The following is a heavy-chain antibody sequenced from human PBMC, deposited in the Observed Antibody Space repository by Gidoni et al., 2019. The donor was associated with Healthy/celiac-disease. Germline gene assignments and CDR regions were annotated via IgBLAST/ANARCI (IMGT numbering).Heavy chain of an antibody. CDR2: FDTEDGET. D-gene: IGHD1-26*01. CDR3: ATGTGATLGYYYYYGMDV. V-gene: IGHV1-24*01. CDR1: GYTLTELS. Sequence: QVQLVPSGAEVKKPGASVTVSCKVSGYTLTELSMHWVRQAPGKGLEWMGGFDTEDGETIYAQKFQGRVTMTEETATDTAYMELSSLRSEDTAVYYCATGTGATLGYYYYYGMDVWGQGTTVTVSS. J-gene: IGHJ6*02.